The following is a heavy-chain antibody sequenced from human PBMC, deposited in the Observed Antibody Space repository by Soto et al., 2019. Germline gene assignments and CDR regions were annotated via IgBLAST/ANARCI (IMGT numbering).Heavy chain of an antibody. CDR3: ARAGQYYDSSGYAD. J-gene: IGHJ4*02. D-gene: IGHD3-22*01. CDR1: GYSFATSG. Sequence: QVELVQSGTEVKKPGASMKVSCKASGYSFATSGISWVRQAPGQGLEWMGWISAYNGNTNYDQKLQDRIIMTTDTSTSTAYLELRSLRSDDTAVYYCARAGQYYDSSGYADRGQGTLVTVSS. V-gene: IGHV1-18*01. CDR2: ISAYNGNT.